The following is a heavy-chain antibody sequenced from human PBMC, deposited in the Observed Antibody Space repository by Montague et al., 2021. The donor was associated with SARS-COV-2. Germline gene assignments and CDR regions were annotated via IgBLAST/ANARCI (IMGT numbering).Heavy chain of an antibody. J-gene: IGHJ5*02. D-gene: IGHD1-26*01. CDR3: ARDVRFSNYVVWFDH. CDR1: GGSITTTSYY. Sequence: SETLSLTCTVSGGSITTTSYYWGWIRQPPGKGLEWIGSIYYSGTTDYNPSLQSRVTISVDTSKDQFSLRLSSVSAADTAMYYCARDVRFSNYVVWFDHWGQGTLVTVSS. CDR2: IYYSGTT. V-gene: IGHV4-39*07.